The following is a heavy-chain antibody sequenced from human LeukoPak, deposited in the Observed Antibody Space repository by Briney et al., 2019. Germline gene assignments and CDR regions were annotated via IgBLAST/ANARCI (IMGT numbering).Heavy chain of an antibody. D-gene: IGHD3-3*01. CDR1: GFTFDDYG. CDR3: ARDFGVATIDY. J-gene: IGHJ4*02. Sequence: AGGSLTLSCAASGFTFDDYGMSRVRRAPGKGLEWVSGINWNGGSTGYADSVKGRFTISRDNAKNSLYLQMNSLRAEDTALYYCARDFGVATIDYWGQGTLVTVSS. V-gene: IGHV3-20*04. CDR2: INWNGGST.